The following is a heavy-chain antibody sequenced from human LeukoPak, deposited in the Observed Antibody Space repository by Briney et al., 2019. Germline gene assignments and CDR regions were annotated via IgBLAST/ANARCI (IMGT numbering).Heavy chain of an antibody. Sequence: SGGSLRLSCAASGFTFSSYSMNWVRQAPGKGLEWVSSISSSSSYIYYADSVKGRFTISRDNSKNTLYLQMNSLRAEDTAVYYCAKSYDYIWGSYRFNWFDRWGQGTLVTVSS. CDR3: AKSYDYIWGSYRFNWFDR. CDR1: GFTFSSYS. V-gene: IGHV3-21*04. D-gene: IGHD3-16*02. CDR2: ISSSSSYI. J-gene: IGHJ5*02.